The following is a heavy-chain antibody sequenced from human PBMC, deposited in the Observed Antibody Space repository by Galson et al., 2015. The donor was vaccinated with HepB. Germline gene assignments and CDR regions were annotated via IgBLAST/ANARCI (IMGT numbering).Heavy chain of an antibody. CDR1: GFSLSTSGVA. CDR2: IYWNDDK. D-gene: IGHD7-27*01. J-gene: IGHJ5*02. V-gene: IGHV2-5*01. Sequence: PALVKPTQTPTLTCTFSGFSLSTSGVAVGWIRQPPGKALEWLALIYWNDDKRYSPTLKNRRPITKDTSKSRVVLTMTNMDPVDTGTYYCAHSRKMGMNSNPWAQGTLVTVSS. CDR3: AHSRKMGMNSNP.